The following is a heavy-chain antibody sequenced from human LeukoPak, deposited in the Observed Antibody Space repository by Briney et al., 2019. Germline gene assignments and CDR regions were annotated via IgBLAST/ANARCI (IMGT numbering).Heavy chain of an antibody. CDR3: ARDSYGMDV. CDR2: IWYDGSNK. Sequence: GGSLRLSCAASGFTFSSYGMHWVRQAPGKGLEWVAVIWYDGSNKYYADSVKGRFTISGDNSKNTLYLQMNSLRAEDTAVYYCARDSYGMDVWGQGTTVTVSS. CDR1: GFTFSSYG. J-gene: IGHJ6*02. V-gene: IGHV3-33*01.